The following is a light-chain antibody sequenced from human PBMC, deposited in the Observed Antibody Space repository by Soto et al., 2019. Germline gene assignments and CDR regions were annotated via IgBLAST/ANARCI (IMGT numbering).Light chain of an antibody. J-gene: IGKJ2*01. Sequence: DIQMTQSPSTLSASIGDRVTITCRASQSINSWLAWYQQKPGKAPRLLIYKAAILESGVPLRFTGSGSGTEFTLTISSLQPDDFATYYCQQYNSYSPLTFGQGTKLEI. V-gene: IGKV1-5*03. CDR2: KAA. CDR1: QSINSW. CDR3: QQYNSYSPLT.